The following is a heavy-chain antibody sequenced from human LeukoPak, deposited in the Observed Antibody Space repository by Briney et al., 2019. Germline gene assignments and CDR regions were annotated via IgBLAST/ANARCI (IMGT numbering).Heavy chain of an antibody. CDR1: GGSISSYY. V-gene: IGHV4-59*08. Sequence: SETLSLTCTVSGGSISSYYWSWIRQPPGKGLEWIGYIYYSGSTNYDPSLKSRVTISVDTSKNQFSLKLSSVTAADTAVYYCASSTYYDFWSGYYNYYYGMDVWGQGTTVTVSS. J-gene: IGHJ6*02. CDR2: IYYSGST. CDR3: ASSTYYDFWSGYYNYYYGMDV. D-gene: IGHD3-3*01.